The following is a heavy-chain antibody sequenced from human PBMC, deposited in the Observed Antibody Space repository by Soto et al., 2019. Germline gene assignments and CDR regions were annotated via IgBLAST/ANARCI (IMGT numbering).Heavy chain of an antibody. Sequence: DVQLVESGGGLIQPGESVRLSCAAFGLTVSGTKYVAWVRQAPGQGLEWVSALYDVFGSFYADSVKGRFTTSSDRSKSTVYLQMNDLRPDDTAVYYCASWHEREHAYDVWGQGTTVIVSS. V-gene: IGHV3-53*01. J-gene: IGHJ3*01. CDR1: GLTVSGTKY. CDR3: ASWHEREHAYDV. CDR2: LYDVFGS. D-gene: IGHD1-1*01.